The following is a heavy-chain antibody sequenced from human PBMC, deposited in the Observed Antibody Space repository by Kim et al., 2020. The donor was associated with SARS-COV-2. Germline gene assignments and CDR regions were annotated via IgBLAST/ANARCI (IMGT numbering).Heavy chain of an antibody. D-gene: IGHD1-7*01. Sequence: SETLSLTCAVYGGSFSGYYWSWIRQPPGKGLEWIGEINHSGSTNYNPSLKSRVTISVDTSKNQFSLKLSSVTAADTAVYYCARGEVELRRAPWFDPWGQGTLVTVSS. CDR2: INHSGST. J-gene: IGHJ5*02. CDR1: GGSFSGYY. V-gene: IGHV4-34*01. CDR3: ARGEVELRRAPWFDP.